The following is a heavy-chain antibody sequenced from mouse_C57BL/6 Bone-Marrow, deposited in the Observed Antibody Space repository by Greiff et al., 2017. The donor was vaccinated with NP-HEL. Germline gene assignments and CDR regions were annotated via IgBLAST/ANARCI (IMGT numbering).Heavy chain of an antibody. V-gene: IGHV1-42*01. CDR3: ASGDYYGNYVLYYYAMDY. J-gene: IGHJ4*01. CDR2: FNPSTGGT. Sequence: LPPSLPLLLTPVASVPISCTASCYSFTGYFMNLVMHSPVTILDWIVAFNPSTGGTTYNQKFKAKATLTVDKSSSTAYMQLKSLTSEDSAVYYCASGDYYGNYVLYYYAMDYWGQGTSVTVSS. D-gene: IGHD2-1*01. CDR1: CYSFTGYF.